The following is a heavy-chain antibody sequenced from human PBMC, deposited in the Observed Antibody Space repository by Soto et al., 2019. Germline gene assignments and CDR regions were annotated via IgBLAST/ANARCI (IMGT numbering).Heavy chain of an antibody. V-gene: IGHV4-59*01. CDR3: VGSLMSRAMESFDY. D-gene: IGHD5-18*01. CDR1: AGSISGYY. J-gene: IGHJ4*02. Sequence: HVQLQESGPGLVKPSEPLSLTCSVSAGSISGYYWGWVRQSPGEGLEWIAHISYTVDASYNPSLKSRVTISLDTSKNQIALSLMSVTAADTAVYYCVGSLMSRAMESFDYWGQGTLVTVTS. CDR2: ISYTVDA.